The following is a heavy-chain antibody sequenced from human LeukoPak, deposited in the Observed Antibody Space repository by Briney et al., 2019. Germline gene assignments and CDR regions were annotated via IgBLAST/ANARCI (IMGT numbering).Heavy chain of an antibody. J-gene: IGHJ4*02. CDR3: AKGRGPLLWEYYFDY. CDR2: IPTSGGIT. CDR1: GFSFSTYG. D-gene: IGHD3-10*01. Sequence: GGSLRLSCADSGFSFSTYGMSWVRQAPGKGLEWVSGIPTSGGITYYADSVKGRFTISRDNSKNTLYLQMNSLRAEDTAVYYCAKGRGPLLWEYYFDYWGQGTLVTVSS. V-gene: IGHV3-23*01.